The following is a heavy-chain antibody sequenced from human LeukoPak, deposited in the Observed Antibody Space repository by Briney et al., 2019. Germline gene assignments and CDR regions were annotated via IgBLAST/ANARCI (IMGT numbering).Heavy chain of an antibody. J-gene: IGHJ4*02. CDR2: ISSSSSYI. CDR3: ARDRDGYNAFDY. CDR1: GFTFSSYS. Sequence: AGGSLRLSCAASGFTFSSYSMNWDRQAPGKGLEWVSSISSSSSYIYYADSVKGRFTISRDNAKNSLYLQMNSLRAEDTAVYYCARDRDGYNAFDYWGQGTLVTVSS. V-gene: IGHV3-21*01. D-gene: IGHD5-24*01.